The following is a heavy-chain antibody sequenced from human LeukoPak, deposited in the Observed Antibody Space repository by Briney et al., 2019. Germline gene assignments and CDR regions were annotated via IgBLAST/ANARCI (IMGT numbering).Heavy chain of an antibody. CDR2: ISAYNGNT. D-gene: IGHD2-2*01. CDR3: ARDVGTIIVVVPVRFDY. CDR1: GYTFTSYG. J-gene: IGHJ4*02. V-gene: IGHV1-18*01. Sequence: ASVKVSCTASGYTFTSYGISWVRQAPGQGLEWMGWISAYNGNTNYAQKLQGRVTMTTDTSTSTAYMELRSLRSDDTAVYYCARDVGTIIVVVPVRFDYWGQGTLVTVSS.